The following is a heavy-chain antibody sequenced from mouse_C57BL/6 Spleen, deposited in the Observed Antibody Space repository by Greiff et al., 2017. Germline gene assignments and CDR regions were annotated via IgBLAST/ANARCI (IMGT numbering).Heavy chain of an antibody. V-gene: IGHV3-6*01. Sequence: VQLKESGPGLVKPSQSLSLTCSVTGYSITSGYYWNWIRQFPGNKLEWMGYISYDGSNNYNPSLKNRISITRDTSKNQFFLKLNSVTTEDTATYYCAREGRGYGVDYWGQGTTLTVSS. CDR1: GYSITSGYY. J-gene: IGHJ2*01. CDR2: ISYDGSN. CDR3: AREGRGYGVDY. D-gene: IGHD2-14*01.